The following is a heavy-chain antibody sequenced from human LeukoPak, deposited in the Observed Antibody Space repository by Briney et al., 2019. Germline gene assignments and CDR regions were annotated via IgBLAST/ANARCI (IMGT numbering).Heavy chain of an antibody. V-gene: IGHV3-30*03. Sequence: GGSLRLSCAASGFTFSSYGMHWVRQAPGKGLEWVAVISYDGSNKYYADSVKGRFTISRDNAKNSLYLQMNSLRAEDTALYYCAREQGYQLDYWGQGTLVTVSS. CDR2: ISYDGSNK. D-gene: IGHD2-2*01. J-gene: IGHJ4*02. CDR1: GFTFSSYG. CDR3: AREQGYQLDY.